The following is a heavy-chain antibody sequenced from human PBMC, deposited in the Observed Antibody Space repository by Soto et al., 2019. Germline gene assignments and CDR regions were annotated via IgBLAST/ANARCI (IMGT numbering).Heavy chain of an antibody. Sequence: EVQLLESGGGLVQPGGSLRLSCAASGFTFSSYAMSWVRQAPGKGLEWVSAISGSGGSTYYADSVKGRFTISRDNSKNTLYLQMNSVRAEDTAVYYCAKGAGLWDDSSGYLDYWGQGTLVTVSS. CDR2: ISGSGGST. CDR1: GFTFSSYA. D-gene: IGHD3-22*01. V-gene: IGHV3-23*01. CDR3: AKGAGLWDDSSGYLDY. J-gene: IGHJ4*02.